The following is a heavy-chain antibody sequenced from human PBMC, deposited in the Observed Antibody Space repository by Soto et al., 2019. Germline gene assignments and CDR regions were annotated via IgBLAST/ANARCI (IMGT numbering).Heavy chain of an antibody. Sequence: PGGSLRLSCAASGFTFGNYWMSWVRQAPGKGLEWVANIKQDVSEKYYVDSVKGRFTISRDNAHNSLYLQMSSLRAEDTAIYFCAKDPNGDYVGAFDSWGQGSLVTVSS. CDR1: GFTFGNYW. J-gene: IGHJ4*02. CDR3: AKDPNGDYVGAFDS. CDR2: IKQDVSEK. D-gene: IGHD4-17*01. V-gene: IGHV3-7*03.